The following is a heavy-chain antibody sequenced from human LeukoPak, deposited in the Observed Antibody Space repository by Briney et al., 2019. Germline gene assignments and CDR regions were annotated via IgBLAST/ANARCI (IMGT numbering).Heavy chain of an antibody. CDR2: IIPIFGTA. CDR1: GGTFSSYA. V-gene: IGHV1-69*13. Sequence: SVKVSCKASGGTFSSYAISWVRQAPGQGLEWMGGIIPIFGTANYAQKFQGRVTITADESTSTAYMELSSLRSEDTAVYYCAREIGGGSCYPECGMDVWGKGTTVTVSS. D-gene: IGHD2-15*01. CDR3: AREIGGGSCYPECGMDV. J-gene: IGHJ6*04.